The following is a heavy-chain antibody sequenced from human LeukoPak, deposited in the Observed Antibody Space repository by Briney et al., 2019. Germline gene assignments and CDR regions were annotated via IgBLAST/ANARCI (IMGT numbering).Heavy chain of an antibody. D-gene: IGHD3-10*01. CDR1: GFPSRNYS. CDR2: ISASGRTT. J-gene: IGHJ4*02. V-gene: IGHV3-23*01. CDR3: AKDDAGFGEDFDS. Sequence: GGSLRLSCTTSGFPSRNYSMNWVRQAPGRGLQWVSAISASGRTTKYADPVKGRFTISRDNSRNTLYLHIDSLRSDDTALYFCAKDDAGFGEDFDSWGQGTLVIVSS.